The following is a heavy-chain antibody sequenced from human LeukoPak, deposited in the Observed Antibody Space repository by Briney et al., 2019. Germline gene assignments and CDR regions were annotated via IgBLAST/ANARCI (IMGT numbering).Heavy chain of an antibody. V-gene: IGHV3-43*02. CDR3: AKGGCSGGSCYGMGV. CDR2: ISGDGGST. J-gene: IGHJ6*02. CDR1: GFTFSSYW. D-gene: IGHD2-15*01. Sequence: LPGGSLRLSCAASGFTFSSYWMHWVRHPPGKGLEWVSLISGDGGSTFYADSVKGRFTISRDNSKNSLYLQMNSLRTEDTAFYYCAKGGCSGGSCYGMGVWGQGTTVTVSS.